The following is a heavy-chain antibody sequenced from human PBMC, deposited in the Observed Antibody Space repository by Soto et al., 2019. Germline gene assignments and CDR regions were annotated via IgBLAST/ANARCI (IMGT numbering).Heavy chain of an antibody. CDR2: IYWNDDK. V-gene: IGHV2-5*01. CDR1: GFSLSTSGVG. CDR3: ARGGAELLWFGELYFQH. D-gene: IGHD3-10*01. Sequence: SGPTLVNPTQTLTLTCTFSGFSLSTSGVGVGWIRQPPGKALEWLALIYWNDDKRYSPSLKSRLTITKDTSKNQVFLTMTNMDPVDTATYYCARGGAELLWFGELYFQHWGQGTLVTVSS. J-gene: IGHJ1*01.